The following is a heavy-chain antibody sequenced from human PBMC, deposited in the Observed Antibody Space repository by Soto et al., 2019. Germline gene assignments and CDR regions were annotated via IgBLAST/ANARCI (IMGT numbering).Heavy chain of an antibody. D-gene: IGHD4-17*01. CDR3: ARHPDYGGNYYYYGMDV. CDR2: IYYKGYT. J-gene: IGHJ6*02. CDR1: GDSIRDSSFY. Sequence: QLQLQESGPGLVKPSETLSLTCTSSGDSIRDSSFYWAWIRQTPGKGLEWIGSIYYKGYTKYNPSLESRVTINIDTSRNQFSLRLSSVTAADPAVYFCARHPDYGGNYYYYGMDVWGPGTTVIVSS. V-gene: IGHV4-39*01.